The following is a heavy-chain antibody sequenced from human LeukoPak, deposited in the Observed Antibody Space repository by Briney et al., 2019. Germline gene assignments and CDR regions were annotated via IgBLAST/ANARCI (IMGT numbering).Heavy chain of an antibody. J-gene: IGHJ4*02. CDR3: ARDRGYSITFDY. Sequence: ASVKVSCKASGGTFSSYAISWVRQAPGQGLEWMGRIIPIFGTANYAQKFQGRVTITADKSTSTAYMELSSLRSEDTAVYYCARDRGYSITFDYWRQGTLVTVSS. V-gene: IGHV1-69*06. D-gene: IGHD5-18*01. CDR2: IIPIFGTA. CDR1: GGTFSSYA.